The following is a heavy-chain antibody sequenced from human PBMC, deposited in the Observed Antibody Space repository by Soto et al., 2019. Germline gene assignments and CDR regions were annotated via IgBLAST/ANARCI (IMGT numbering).Heavy chain of an antibody. CDR2: ISSSGGST. J-gene: IGHJ4*02. V-gene: IGHV3-64D*06. CDR3: VKGSQYSSGYVDY. CDR1: GFTFSSYA. D-gene: IGHD5-18*01. Sequence: PGGSLRLSCSASGFTFSSYAMHWVRQAPGKGPEYVSDISSSGGSTYYADSVKGRFTISRDNFKNTLYLQMSSLRAEDTAVYYCVKGSQYSSGYVDYWGQGALVTVSS.